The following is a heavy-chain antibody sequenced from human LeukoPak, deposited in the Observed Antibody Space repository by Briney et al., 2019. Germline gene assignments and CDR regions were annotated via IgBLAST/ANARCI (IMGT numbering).Heavy chain of an antibody. Sequence: SETLSLTCAVSGGSISSSNWWSWVRQPPGKGLEWIGEIYHSGSTNYNPSLKSRVAISVDKSKNQFSLKLSSVTAADTAVYYCAREGAMVPADYYFDYWGQGTLVTVSS. CDR2: IYHSGST. CDR3: AREGAMVPADYYFDY. J-gene: IGHJ4*02. CDR1: GGSISSSNW. V-gene: IGHV4-4*02. D-gene: IGHD5-18*01.